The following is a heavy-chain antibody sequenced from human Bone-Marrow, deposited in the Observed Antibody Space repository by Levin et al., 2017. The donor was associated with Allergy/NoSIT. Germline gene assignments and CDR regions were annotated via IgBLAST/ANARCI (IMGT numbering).Heavy chain of an antibody. V-gene: IGHV3-49*04. CDR2: IRSKAYGGTT. CDR3: ARVRIISGTRSPDY. Sequence: GGSLRLSCTTSGFTFGDYAMSWVRQAPGKGLEWVGFIRSKAYGGTTEYAASVKGRFSISRDDSKSIAYLQMNSLKTEDTAVYYCARVRIISGTRSPDYWGPGTLVTVSS. D-gene: IGHD1-20*01. CDR1: GFTFGDYA. J-gene: IGHJ4*02.